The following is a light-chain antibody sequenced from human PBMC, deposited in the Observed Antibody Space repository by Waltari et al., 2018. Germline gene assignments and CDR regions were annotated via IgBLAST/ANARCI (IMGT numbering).Light chain of an antibody. Sequence: EIVLTQSPATLSLSPGERATLSCRTSQSVGTYLVWYQQKPGQAPRLLIYDASNMATGIPARFSGSGSGTDFTLTISYLEPEDFAVYYCHQRSDWPLTFGGGTKVEIK. CDR2: DAS. V-gene: IGKV3-11*01. J-gene: IGKJ4*01. CDR1: QSVGTY. CDR3: HQRSDWPLT.